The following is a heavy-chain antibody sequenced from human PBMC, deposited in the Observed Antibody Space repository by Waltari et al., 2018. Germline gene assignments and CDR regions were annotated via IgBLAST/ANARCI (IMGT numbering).Heavy chain of an antibody. CDR2: STPEEVET. V-gene: IGHV1-24*01. D-gene: IGHD3-22*01. CDR1: GYTLTELS. J-gene: IGHJ4*02. CDR3: ATAGSYSSGYYYYFDY. Sequence: QVQLVQSGAEVKKPGASVKVSCKVSGYTLTELSMPWVRQAPGKGLEWLGGSTPEEVETNYAQNAQGRVTMTEDTSTDTACMELSSLRSEDTAVYYCATAGSYSSGYYYYFDYWGQGTLVTVSS.